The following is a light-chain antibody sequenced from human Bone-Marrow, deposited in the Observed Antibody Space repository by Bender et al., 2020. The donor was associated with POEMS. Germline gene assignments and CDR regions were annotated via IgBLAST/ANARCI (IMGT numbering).Light chain of an antibody. Sequence: SSELTQDPAVSVALGQTVSITCRGDSLGSYYASWHQQRPGQAPVLVVFDDRDRPSGIPERFSGSNLGNTATLISSRAEVGDEAVYYCQAWDSAYDHPEVFGGGTKVTVL. CDR1: SLGSYY. CDR3: QAWDSAYDHPEV. V-gene: IGLV3-19*01. J-gene: IGLJ2*01. CDR2: DDR.